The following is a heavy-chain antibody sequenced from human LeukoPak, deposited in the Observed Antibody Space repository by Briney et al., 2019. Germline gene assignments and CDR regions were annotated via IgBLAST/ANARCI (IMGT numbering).Heavy chain of an antibody. J-gene: IGHJ3*02. CDR1: GGTFISYA. Sequence: SVKVSCKASGGTFISYAISWVRQAPGQGLEWMGGIIPIFGTANYAQKFQGRVTITADESTSTAYMELSSLRSEDTAVYYCARSPITMIVAEGAFDIWGQGTMVTVSS. V-gene: IGHV1-69*13. D-gene: IGHD3-22*01. CDR3: ARSPITMIVAEGAFDI. CDR2: IIPIFGTA.